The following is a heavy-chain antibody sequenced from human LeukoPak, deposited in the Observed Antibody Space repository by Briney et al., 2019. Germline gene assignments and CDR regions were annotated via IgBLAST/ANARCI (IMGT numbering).Heavy chain of an antibody. CDR2: ISSCSSYI. Sequence: GGSLRLSCAASGFTFSSYSMNWVRQAPGKGLEWVSSISSCSSYIYYADSVKGRFTISRDNAKNSLYLQMNSLRAEDTAVYYCARRYDYAWGSYRYHLDYWGQGTLVAVSS. J-gene: IGHJ4*02. CDR3: ARRYDYAWGSYRYHLDY. CDR1: GFTFSSYS. V-gene: IGHV3-21*01. D-gene: IGHD3-16*02.